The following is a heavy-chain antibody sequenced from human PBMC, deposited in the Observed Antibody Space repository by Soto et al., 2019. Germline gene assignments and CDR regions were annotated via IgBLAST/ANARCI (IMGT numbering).Heavy chain of an antibody. V-gene: IGHV3-23*01. CDR1: GFTFSSYA. CDR2: ISGSGDST. Sequence: EVQLLESGGGLVQPGGSLRLSCAVSGFTFSSYAMRWVRQAPWKGLEWVSIISGSGDSTYYADSVKGRFTISRDNSKNTLYLQMNSLRAEDTAVYYCAKRGSGGWFDPWGQGTLVTVSS. D-gene: IGHD3-10*01. CDR3: AKRGSGGWFDP. J-gene: IGHJ5*02.